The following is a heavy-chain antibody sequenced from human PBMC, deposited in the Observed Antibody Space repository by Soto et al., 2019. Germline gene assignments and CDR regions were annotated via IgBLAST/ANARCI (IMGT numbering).Heavy chain of an antibody. J-gene: IGHJ5*02. D-gene: IGHD6-19*01. V-gene: IGHV3-23*01. CDR3: VNCTVGTIRSSGWCNWFDP. CDR2: IRAGGGGT. Sequence: EVQLLESGGGLVQPGGSLRLSCAASGLTADSGLTSSNYAMSWVRQAPGKGLEWVSAIRAGGGGTFYADSVKGRFTISRDNSKNTLYLQMNSLRVEDTALYYCVNCTVGTIRSSGWCNWFDPWGQGTLVTVSS. CDR1: GLTADSGLTSSNYA.